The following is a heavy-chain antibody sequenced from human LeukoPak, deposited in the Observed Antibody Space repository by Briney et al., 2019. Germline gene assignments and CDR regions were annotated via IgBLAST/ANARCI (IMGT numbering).Heavy chain of an antibody. CDR3: ARVSSAGTVRPFDY. J-gene: IGHJ4*02. D-gene: IGHD6-19*01. V-gene: IGHV3-30*04. CDR1: GFTFSSYA. Sequence: GRSLRLSCAASGFTFSSYAMHWVRQAPGKGLEWVAIISYDGSNKYYADSVKGRFTISRDNSKNTLYLQMNGLRTEDTAVYYCARVSSAGTVRPFDYWGQGTLVTVSS. CDR2: ISYDGSNK.